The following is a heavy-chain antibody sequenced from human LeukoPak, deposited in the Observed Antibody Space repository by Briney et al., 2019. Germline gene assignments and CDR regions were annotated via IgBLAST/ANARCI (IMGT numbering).Heavy chain of an antibody. V-gene: IGHV3-30*02. D-gene: IGHD4-17*01. CDR2: IRYDGSNK. CDR1: GFTFSSYG. J-gene: IGHJ4*02. CDR3: AKIGTPHYGDHYFDY. Sequence: GVSLRLSCAASGFTFSSYGMHWVRQAPGKGLEWVAFIRYDGSNKYYADSVKGRFTISRDNSKNTLYLQMNSLRAEDTAVYYCAKIGTPHYGDHYFDYWGQGTLVTVSS.